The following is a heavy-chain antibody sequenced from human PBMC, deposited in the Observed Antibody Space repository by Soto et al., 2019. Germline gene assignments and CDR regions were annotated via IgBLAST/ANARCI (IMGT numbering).Heavy chain of an antibody. CDR1: GFTFSSYA. CDR2: ISYDGSNK. CDR3: ARDAHGSGSYYFFDS. V-gene: IGHV3-30-3*01. D-gene: IGHD3-10*01. J-gene: IGHJ4*02. Sequence: QVQLVASGGGVVQPGRSLSLSCAASGFTFSSYAMHWVRQAPGKGLEWVAVISYDGSNKYYADSVTGRFTISRDNSNNTLYLQMNSLRAEDTAVYYCARDAHGSGSYYFFDSWGQGNLVTVAS.